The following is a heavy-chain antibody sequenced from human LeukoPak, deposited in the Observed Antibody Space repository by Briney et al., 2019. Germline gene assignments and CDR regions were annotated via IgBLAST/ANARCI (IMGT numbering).Heavy chain of an antibody. J-gene: IGHJ6*02. D-gene: IGHD1-26*01. CDR1: GGSISSSNW. CDR3: ARSYHYYYYGMDV. CDR2: IYHSGST. V-gene: IGHV4-4*02. Sequence: PSGTLSLTCAVSGGSISSSNWWSWVRQPPGKGLEWIGSIYHSGSTYYNPSLKSRVTISVDTSKNQFSLKLSSVTAADTAVYYCARSYHYYYYGMDVWGQGTTVTVSS.